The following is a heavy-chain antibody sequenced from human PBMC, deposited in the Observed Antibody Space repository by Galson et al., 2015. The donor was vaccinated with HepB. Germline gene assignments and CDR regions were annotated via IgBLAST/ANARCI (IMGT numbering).Heavy chain of an antibody. CDR2: ITKNGDNT. Sequence: SLRLSCAASGFSFSDYGMHWVRQAPGKGLEYVSTITKNGDNTYYADSLKGRFTISRDNSKNTLYLQMSGLRVEGTALYYCVKDGTATMTHLDYWGQGTLVTGSS. CDR3: VKDGTATMTHLDY. CDR1: GFSFSDYG. J-gene: IGHJ4*02. D-gene: IGHD5-12*01. V-gene: IGHV3-64D*06.